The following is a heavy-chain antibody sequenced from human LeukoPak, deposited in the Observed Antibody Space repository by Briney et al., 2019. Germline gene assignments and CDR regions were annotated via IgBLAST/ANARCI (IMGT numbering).Heavy chain of an antibody. Sequence: GGSLRLSCAASGFTFSNYWMSWVRQAPGKGLEWVANIKQDGSEKYYVDSVKGRFTISRDNAKNSLYLQMNSLRTEDTAVYYCAKAVGDYYYYYYMDVWGKGTTVTVSS. CDR1: GFTFSNYW. CDR2: IKQDGSEK. J-gene: IGHJ6*03. CDR3: AKAVGDYYYYYYMDV. V-gene: IGHV3-7*01. D-gene: IGHD4-17*01.